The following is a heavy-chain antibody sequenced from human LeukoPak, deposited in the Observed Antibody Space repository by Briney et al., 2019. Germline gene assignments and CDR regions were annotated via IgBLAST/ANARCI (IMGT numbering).Heavy chain of an antibody. V-gene: IGHV4-39*07. Sequence: SETLSLTCTVSGGSISSSSSYWGWIRQPPGKGLEWIGSIYYSGSTYYNPSLKSRVTISVDTSKNQFSLKLSSVTAADTAVYYCATGSGWYETYYFDYWGQGTLVTVSS. CDR1: GGSISSSSSY. CDR2: IYYSGST. J-gene: IGHJ4*02. CDR3: ATGSGWYETYYFDY. D-gene: IGHD6-19*01.